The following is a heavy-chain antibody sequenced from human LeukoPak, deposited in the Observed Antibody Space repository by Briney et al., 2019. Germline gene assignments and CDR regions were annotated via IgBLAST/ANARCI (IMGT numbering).Heavy chain of an antibody. CDR1: GGSISSSSYY. V-gene: IGHV4-39*07. CDR2: IYYSGST. J-gene: IGHJ4*02. D-gene: IGHD2-8*01. Sequence: SETLSLTCTVSGGSISSSSYYWGWIRQPPGKGLEWIGSIYYSGSTYYNPSLKSRVTMSVDTSKNQFSLKLSSVTAADTAVYYCAREGGGVNDYWGQGTLVTVSS. CDR3: AREGGGVNDY.